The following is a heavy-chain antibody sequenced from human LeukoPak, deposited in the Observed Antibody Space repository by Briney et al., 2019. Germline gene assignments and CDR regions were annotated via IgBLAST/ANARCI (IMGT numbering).Heavy chain of an antibody. J-gene: IGHJ4*02. Sequence: GGSLRLSCAASGFSFSDYWMSWVRQAPGKGLEWVANVKPDGSEKYYVDSVKGRFTISRDNARNSLYLQMDSLRADDTAVYYCANLWEMGYWGQGTLVTVSS. D-gene: IGHD5-24*01. CDR1: GFSFSDYW. CDR2: VKPDGSEK. V-gene: IGHV3-7*01. CDR3: ANLWEMGY.